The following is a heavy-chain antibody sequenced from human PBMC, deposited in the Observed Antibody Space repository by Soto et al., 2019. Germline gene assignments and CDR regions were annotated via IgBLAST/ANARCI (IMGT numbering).Heavy chain of an antibody. D-gene: IGHD6-13*01. CDR3: AILMYSTRWYYLDY. V-gene: IGHV3-23*01. J-gene: IGHJ4*02. CDR1: GFTVSSYA. CDR2: ISAST. Sequence: EMQLLESGGGLVQAGGSLRLSCEASGFTVSSYALNWVRQAPGKGLEWVSGISASTYYADSVKGRFTISRDTSNNTLYLQMNSLRAEDTAIYCCAILMYSTRWYYLDYWGQGTLVTVSS.